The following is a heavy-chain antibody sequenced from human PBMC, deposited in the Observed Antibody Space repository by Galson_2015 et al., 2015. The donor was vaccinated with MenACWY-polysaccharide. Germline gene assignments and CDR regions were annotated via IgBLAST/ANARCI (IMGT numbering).Heavy chain of an antibody. D-gene: IGHD2-15*01. J-gene: IGHJ3*02. Sequence: SLRLSCAASGSRFSYSGMHWVRQAPGEGLEWVAVIQNDGSEIVYADSVKGRFTISRDNSKNTVFLEMNTLGAEDTAVYYCAREGSRIVFHAFDTWGQGTMVTVSS. CDR1: GSRFSYSG. CDR2: IQNDGSEI. V-gene: IGHV3-33*05. CDR3: AREGSRIVFHAFDT.